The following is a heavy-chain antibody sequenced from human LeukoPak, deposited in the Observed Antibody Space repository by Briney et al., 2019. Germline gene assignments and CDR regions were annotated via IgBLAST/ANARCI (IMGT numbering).Heavy chain of an antibody. V-gene: IGHV3-23*01. CDR1: GLTFSSYA. CDR3: AKDNYDILTGKGLRYFDY. D-gene: IGHD3-9*01. J-gene: IGHJ4*02. CDR2: ISGSGGST. Sequence: PGGSLRLSCAASGLTFSSYAMSWVRQAPGKGLEWVSAISGSGGSTYYADSVKGRFTISRDNSKNTLYLQMNSLRAEDTAVYYCAKDNYDILTGKGLRYFDYWGQGTLVTVSS.